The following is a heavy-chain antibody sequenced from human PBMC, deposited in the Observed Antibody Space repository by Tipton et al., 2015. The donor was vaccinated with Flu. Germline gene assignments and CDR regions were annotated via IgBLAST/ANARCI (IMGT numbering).Heavy chain of an antibody. CDR3: ARRDYSNYVSEPKNWFDP. D-gene: IGHD4-11*01. J-gene: IGHJ5*02. Sequence: TLSLTCAVYGGSFSGYYWSWIRQPPGKGLEWIGEVYHTGSTNYNPSLESRVTISVDTSKNQFSLKLSSVTAADTAVYYCARRDYSNYVSEPKNWFDPWGQGTLVTVSS. CDR1: GGSFSGYY. CDR2: VYHTGST. V-gene: IGHV4-34*01.